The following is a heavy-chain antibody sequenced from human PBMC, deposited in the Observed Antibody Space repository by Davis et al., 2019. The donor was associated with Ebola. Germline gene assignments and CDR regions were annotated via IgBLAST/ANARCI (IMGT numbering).Heavy chain of an antibody. CDR3: AGQWAPLRVWNV. CDR2: INHSGST. V-gene: IGHV4-34*01. CDR1: GGSFSGYY. Sequence: MPSETLSLTCAVYGGSFSGYYWSWIRQPPGKGLEWIGEINHSGSTNYNPSLKSRVTISVDTSKNQFSLRLTSMTAADAAVYSCAGQWAPLRVWNVWGQGTTVTVSS. D-gene: IGHD1-26*01. J-gene: IGHJ6*02.